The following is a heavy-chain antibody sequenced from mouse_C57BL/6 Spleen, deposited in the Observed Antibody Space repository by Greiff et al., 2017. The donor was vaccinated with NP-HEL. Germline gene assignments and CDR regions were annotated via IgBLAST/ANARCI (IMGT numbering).Heavy chain of an antibody. J-gene: IGHJ3*01. D-gene: IGHD2-4*01. CDR2: INPSSGYT. V-gene: IGHV1-4*01. CDR3: ASGYDYDEFAY. CDR1: GYTFTSYT. Sequence: QVHVKQSGAELARPGASVKMSCKASGYTFTSYTMHWVKQRPGQGLEWIGYINPSSGYTKYNQKFKDKATLTADKSSSTAYMQLSSLTSGDSAVYYCASGYDYDEFAYWGQGTLVTVSA.